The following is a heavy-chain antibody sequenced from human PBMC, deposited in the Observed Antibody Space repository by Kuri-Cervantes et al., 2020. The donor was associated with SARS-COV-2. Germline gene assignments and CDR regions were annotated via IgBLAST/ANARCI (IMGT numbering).Heavy chain of an antibody. CDR3: ASRYCSSTSCSAFDI. CDR2: IKQDGSEK. J-gene: IGHJ3*02. Sequence: GESLKISCAASGFTFSSYSMNWVRQAPGKGLEWVANIKQDGSEKYYVDSVRGRFTISRDNAKNSLYLQMSSLRAEDTAVYYCASRYCSSTSCSAFDIWGQGTMVTVSS. CDR1: GFTFSSYS. D-gene: IGHD2-2*01. V-gene: IGHV3-7*01.